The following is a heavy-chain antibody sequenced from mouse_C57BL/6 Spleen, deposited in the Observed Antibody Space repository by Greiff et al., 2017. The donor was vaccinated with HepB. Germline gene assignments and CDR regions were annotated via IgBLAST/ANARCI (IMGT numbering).Heavy chain of an antibody. CDR3: ARSFYGSSYGWYFDV. J-gene: IGHJ1*03. CDR2: ISSGSSTI. V-gene: IGHV5-17*01. D-gene: IGHD1-1*01. CDR1: GFTFSDYG. Sequence: EVQLVESGGGLVKPGGSLKLSCAASGFTFSDYGMHWVRQAPEKGLEWVAYISSGSSTIYYADTVKGRFTISRDNAKNTLFLQMTSLRSEDTAMYYCARSFYGSSYGWYFDVWGTGTTVTVSS.